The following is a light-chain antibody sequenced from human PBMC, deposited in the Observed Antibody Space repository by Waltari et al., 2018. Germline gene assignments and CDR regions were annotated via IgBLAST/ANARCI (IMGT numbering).Light chain of an antibody. CDR1: ESVTNN. Sequence: EIVMTQSPATLSVSPGERATISCRASESVTNNLAWYQKRPGHPPRLLIHGAVTRATEIAARFTGSGSGTEVTLTISNLQSEDFAVYYCQQYNNWPITFGGGTKVEIK. J-gene: IGKJ4*01. CDR3: QQYNNWPIT. CDR2: GAV. V-gene: IGKV3-15*01.